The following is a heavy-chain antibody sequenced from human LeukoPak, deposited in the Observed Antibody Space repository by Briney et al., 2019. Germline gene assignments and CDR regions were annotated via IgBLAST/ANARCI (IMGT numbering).Heavy chain of an antibody. CDR2: IYHSVST. D-gene: IGHD3-22*01. J-gene: IGHJ4*02. Sequence: SGPALVKPTQTLTLTCTFSGFSLSTRGRCVSWIRQPPGKALEWFGSIYHSVSTYYNPSLKSRVTISVDTSKSQFSLKLSSVTAADTAVYYCARQQYYYDSSGYSLFDYWGQGTLVTVSS. CDR1: GFSLSTRGRC. CDR3: ARQQYYYDSSGYSLFDY. V-gene: IGHV4-30-2*03.